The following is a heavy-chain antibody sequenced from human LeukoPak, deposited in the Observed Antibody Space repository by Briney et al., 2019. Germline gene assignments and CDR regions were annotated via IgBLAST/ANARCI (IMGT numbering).Heavy chain of an antibody. CDR2: INPNSGGT. CDR3: ARDQEGKRNWFDP. Sequence: ASVKVSCKASGYTFTGYYTHWVRQAPGQGLEWMGWINPNSGGTNYAQKFQGWVTMTRDTSISTAYMELSRLRSDDTAVYYCARDQEGKRNWFDPWGQGTLVTVSS. V-gene: IGHV1-2*04. CDR1: GYTFTGYY. J-gene: IGHJ5*02.